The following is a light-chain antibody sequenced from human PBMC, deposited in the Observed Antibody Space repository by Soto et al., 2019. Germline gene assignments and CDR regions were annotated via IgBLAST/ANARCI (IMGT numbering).Light chain of an antibody. CDR1: QSVSNN. Sequence: EIVMTQSPATLSVSPGDSATLSSRASQSVSNNLAWYHQKPGQAPRVLIYGASIRATGVPARFSGSGSGTEFTLTISSLQSEDFALFYCQQYYNWPLTFGQGTKVDIK. J-gene: IGKJ1*01. CDR2: GAS. V-gene: IGKV3-15*01. CDR3: QQYYNWPLT.